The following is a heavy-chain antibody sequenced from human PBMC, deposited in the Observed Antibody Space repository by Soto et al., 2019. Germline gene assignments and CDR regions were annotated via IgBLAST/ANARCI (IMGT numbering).Heavy chain of an antibody. Sequence: QVQLQESGPGLVKPSETLSLTCTVSGGSISSYYWSWIRQPPGKGLEWIGYIYYSGSTNYNPSLQSRVTISVDTSKTHFSLKLSSVTAADTAVYYCARSYGASFDYWGQGTLVTVSS. J-gene: IGHJ4*02. D-gene: IGHD4-17*01. CDR2: IYYSGST. CDR1: GGSISSYY. CDR3: ARSYGASFDY. V-gene: IGHV4-59*01.